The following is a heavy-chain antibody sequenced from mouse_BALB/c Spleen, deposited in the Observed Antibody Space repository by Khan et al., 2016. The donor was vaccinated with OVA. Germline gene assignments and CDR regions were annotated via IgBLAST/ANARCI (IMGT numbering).Heavy chain of an antibody. CDR2: IIPGSGGS. J-gene: IGHJ2*01. CDR1: GYAFTNYL. Sequence: QVQLQQSGTELVRPGTSVKVSCKASGYAFTNYLIEWVKQRPGQGLEWIGVIIPGSGGSNYNEKFKGKATLTADNSSTTAYMQLNSLTSDDSAVYFCARGQLGLRFDYWDQGTALTVSS. CDR3: ARGQLGLRFDY. V-gene: IGHV1-54*01. D-gene: IGHD3-2*01.